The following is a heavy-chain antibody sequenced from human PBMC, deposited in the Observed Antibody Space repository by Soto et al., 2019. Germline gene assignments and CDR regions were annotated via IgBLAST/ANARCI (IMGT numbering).Heavy chain of an antibody. J-gene: IGHJ6*02. CDR3: AISSLVVPAAMPDYYGMDV. CDR1: EYSFTSYW. D-gene: IGHD2-2*01. Sequence: GESLKISCKGSEYSFTSYWISWVRQMPGKGLDWMGRIDPSDSYTNYSPSFQGHVTISADKSISTAYLQWSSLKASDTAMYYCAISSLVVPAAMPDYYGMDVWGQGTTVTVSS. CDR2: IDPSDSYT. V-gene: IGHV5-10-1*01.